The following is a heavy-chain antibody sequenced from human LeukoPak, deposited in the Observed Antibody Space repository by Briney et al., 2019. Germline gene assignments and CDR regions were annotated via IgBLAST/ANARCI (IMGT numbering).Heavy chain of an antibody. CDR1: GFTVSSNY. V-gene: IGHV3-53*01. J-gene: IGHJ4*02. D-gene: IGHD2-2*01. Sequence: GGSLRLSCAASGFTVSSNYMSWVRQAPGKGLEWVSVIYSGGTTNHADSVKGRFTVSRDNSKNTLYLQMNSLRAEDTAVYFCARGSSRAFDHWGQGTLVTVSS. CDR3: ARGSSRAFDH. CDR2: IYSGGTT.